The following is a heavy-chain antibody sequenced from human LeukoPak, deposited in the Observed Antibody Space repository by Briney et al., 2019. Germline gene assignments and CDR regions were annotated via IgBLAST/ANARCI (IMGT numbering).Heavy chain of an antibody. V-gene: IGHV3-23*01. CDR1: GFTFSNYA. CDR3: AKWGDFDILTGYYVSDF. Sequence: ASLRLSCVASGFTFSNYAMSWVRQAPGKRLEWVSAVTGRGSSTYYADSVKGRFTISRDNSRNTLFLQMNSLRAEDTAIYYCAKWGDFDILTGYYVSDFWGQGTLVTVSS. D-gene: IGHD3-9*01. CDR2: VTGRGSST. J-gene: IGHJ4*02.